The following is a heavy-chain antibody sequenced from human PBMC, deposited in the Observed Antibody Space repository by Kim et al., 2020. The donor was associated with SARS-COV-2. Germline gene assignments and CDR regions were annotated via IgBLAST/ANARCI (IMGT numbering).Heavy chain of an antibody. CDR3: ARESSNPGTRLDV. CDR2: INHSGST. CDR1: GGSFSGYY. Sequence: SETLSLTCAVYGGSFSGYYWSWIRQPPGKGLEWIGEINHSGSTNYNPSLKSRVTISVDTSKNQFSLKLSSVTAADTAVYYCARESSNPGTRLDVWGQGTTVTVSS. D-gene: IGHD1-1*01. V-gene: IGHV4-34*01. J-gene: IGHJ6*02.